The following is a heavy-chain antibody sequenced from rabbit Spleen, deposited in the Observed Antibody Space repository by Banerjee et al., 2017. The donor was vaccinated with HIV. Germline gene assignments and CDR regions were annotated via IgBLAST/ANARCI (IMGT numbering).Heavy chain of an antibody. CDR2: IYVAGSGTI. CDR3: ARDLDAGVDFGAFNL. J-gene: IGHJ4*01. D-gene: IGHD4-2*01. Sequence: QSLEESGGDLVKPGASLTLTCTASGFSFSSSYWISWVRQAPGKGLEWIACIYVAGSGTISYASWAKGRFTISKTSTMVTLQMTSLTAADTATYFCARDLDAGVDFGAFNLWCQGTLVTVS. CDR1: GFSFSSSYW. V-gene: IGHV1S40*01.